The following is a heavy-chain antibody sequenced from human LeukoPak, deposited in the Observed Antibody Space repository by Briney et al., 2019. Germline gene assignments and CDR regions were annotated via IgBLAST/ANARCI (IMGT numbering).Heavy chain of an antibody. Sequence: SETLSLTCTVSGGSISSYYWSWIRQPPGKGLEWIGYIYYSGSTNYNPSLKSRVTMSGDTSKNEFSLKLSSVTAADTAVYYCARDRYYYDTSGYYYILDYWGQGTLVTVSS. V-gene: IGHV4-59*12. D-gene: IGHD3-22*01. J-gene: IGHJ4*02. CDR2: IYYSGST. CDR1: GGSISSYY. CDR3: ARDRYYYDTSGYYYILDY.